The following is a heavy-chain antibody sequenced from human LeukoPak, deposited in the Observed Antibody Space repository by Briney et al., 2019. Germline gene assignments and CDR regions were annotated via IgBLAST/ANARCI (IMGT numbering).Heavy chain of an antibody. Sequence: GGPLRLSCAASGFTFSAYNMNWVRQAPGKGLEWVSSISSSGTSIYYAESSKGRFTISRDNAKNSLYLQMNSLRAEDTAVYYCARHTGPYYSSGSYGLDVWGPGTTVIVSS. CDR3: ARHTGPYYSSGSYGLDV. V-gene: IGHV3-21*01. J-gene: IGHJ6*02. CDR1: GFTFSAYN. D-gene: IGHD3-10*01. CDR2: ISSSGTSI.